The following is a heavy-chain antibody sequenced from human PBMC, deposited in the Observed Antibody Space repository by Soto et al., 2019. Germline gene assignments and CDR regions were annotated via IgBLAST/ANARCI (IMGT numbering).Heavy chain of an antibody. CDR3: ARPQLGRSRGSESEH. V-gene: IGHV4-39*01. D-gene: IGHD5-12*01. Sequence: SETLSLTCIFSGGSISSGSYSWGWILQPPGEGLQWIGNIHYSVSTYYNPSLKSRVSISVDRSKNQLSLKLTSVTAADTAVYYCARPQLGRSRGSESEHWGNGKMVTVSA. J-gene: IGHJ1*01. CDR2: IHYSVST. CDR1: GGSISSGSYS.